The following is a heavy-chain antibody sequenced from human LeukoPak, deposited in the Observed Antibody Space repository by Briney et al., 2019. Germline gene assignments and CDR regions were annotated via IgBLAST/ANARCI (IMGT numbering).Heavy chain of an antibody. D-gene: IGHD6-19*01. CDR2: IYYSGDT. Sequence: PSETLSLACTVSGGSISSYYWSWIRQPPAKGLEWIGSIYYSGDTYYNPSLKSRVTISVDTSKNQFSLKLSSVTAADTAVYYCARHVSGSGWPVDYWGQGTLVTVSS. CDR1: GGSISSYY. CDR3: ARHVSGSGWPVDY. J-gene: IGHJ4*02. V-gene: IGHV4-39*01.